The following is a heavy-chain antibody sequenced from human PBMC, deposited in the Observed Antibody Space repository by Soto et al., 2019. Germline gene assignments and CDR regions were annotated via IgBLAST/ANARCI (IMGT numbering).Heavy chain of an antibody. D-gene: IGHD2-2*01. V-gene: IGHV3-30-3*01. CDR3: ARDRGVVPAAISTYGRGAGNWFDP. J-gene: IGHJ5*02. Sequence: VRQAPGKGLEWVAVISYDGSNKNYADSVKGRFTISRDNSKNTLYLQMNSLRAEDTAVYYCARDRGVVPAAISTYGRGAGNWFDPWGQGTLVTVSS. CDR2: ISYDGSNK.